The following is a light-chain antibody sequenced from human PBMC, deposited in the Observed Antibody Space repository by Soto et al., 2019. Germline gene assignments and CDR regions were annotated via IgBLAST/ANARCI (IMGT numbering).Light chain of an antibody. CDR1: QSVSSSY. CDR2: GAS. V-gene: IGKV3-20*01. J-gene: IGKJ4*01. CDR3: QQYGSSPLLT. Sequence: EMVLTQSPGTLSLSPGERATLSCRASQSVSSSYLAWYQQKPGQAPRLLIYGASSMATGIPDRFSGSGSGTDFTLTISRLEPADFAVYYCQQYGSSPLLTFGGGTKVEIK.